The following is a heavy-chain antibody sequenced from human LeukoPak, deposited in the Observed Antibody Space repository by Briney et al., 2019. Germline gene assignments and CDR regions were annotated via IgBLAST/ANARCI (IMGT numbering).Heavy chain of an antibody. D-gene: IGHD3-10*01. Sequence: YPSETRSFTCADYGGAFRGYYWSWIRKPPGKGLEWSGEINHSGSTTYSPSLKSPVTISVDTSKNQFPLKLSSVTAADTDVYYCARDMVRGSFDPWGQGTLVTVSS. CDR3: ARDMVRGSFDP. V-gene: IGHV4-34*01. CDR1: GGAFRGYY. J-gene: IGHJ5*02. CDR2: INHSGST.